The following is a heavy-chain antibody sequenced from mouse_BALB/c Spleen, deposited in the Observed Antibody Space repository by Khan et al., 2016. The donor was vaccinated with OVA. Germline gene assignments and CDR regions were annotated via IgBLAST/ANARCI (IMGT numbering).Heavy chain of an antibody. CDR2: ISYSGNN. V-gene: IGHV3-2*02. CDR1: GYSITSEFA. Sequence: EVQLQESGPGLVKPSQSLSLTCTVTGYSITSEFAWNWIRQFPGNKLEWMGYISYSGNNRYNPSLKSLISITRDTSRNQFFLQLNSVTAEDTATYYSARKDYYDYDPFPYWGQGTLVTVSA. CDR3: ARKDYYDYDPFPY. J-gene: IGHJ3*01. D-gene: IGHD2-4*01.